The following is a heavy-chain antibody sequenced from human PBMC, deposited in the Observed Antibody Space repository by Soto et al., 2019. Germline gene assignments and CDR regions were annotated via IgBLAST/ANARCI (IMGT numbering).Heavy chain of an antibody. J-gene: IGHJ4*02. D-gene: IGHD1-26*01. CDR1: GYTFTSYG. Sequence: QVQLVQSGAEVKKPGASVKVSCKASGYTFTSYGISWVRQAPGQGLEWMGWISGYNGNTKYAQKLPGRLTVTXXTSTSTADRELRSLRSDDTAVYYCARDLGGQIVDYWGQGTLVTVSS. CDR2: ISGYNGNT. CDR3: ARDLGGQIVDY. V-gene: IGHV1-18*01.